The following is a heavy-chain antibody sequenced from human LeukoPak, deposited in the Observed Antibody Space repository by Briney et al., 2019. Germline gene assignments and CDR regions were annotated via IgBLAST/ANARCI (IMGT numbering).Heavy chain of an antibody. CDR2: ISSSSSYI. D-gene: IGHD6-6*01. J-gene: IGHJ4*02. CDR1: GLTFSSHW. V-gene: IGHV3-21*01. CDR3: ARPYSSSSRGPFDY. Sequence: PGGSLRLSCAASGLTFSSHWMHWVRQAPGKGLEWVSSISSSSSYIYYADSVKGRFTISRDNAKNSLYLQMNSLRAEDTAVYYCARPYSSSSRGPFDYWGQGTLVTVSS.